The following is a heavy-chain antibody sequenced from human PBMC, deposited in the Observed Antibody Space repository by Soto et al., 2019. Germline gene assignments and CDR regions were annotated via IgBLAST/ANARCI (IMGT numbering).Heavy chain of an antibody. D-gene: IGHD2-2*01. V-gene: IGHV1-2*02. J-gene: IGHJ6*02. CDR3: ARNAYSSRWDGGMDV. CDR2: INPNSGGI. Sequence: GASVKVSCKASGYTFTDYYIHWVRQAPGQGLEWMGWINPNSGGINYAQKFQGRVTVTRDTSVTTGYMELSRLRSDDTAVYYCARNAYSSRWDGGMDVWGQGTTVTVSS. CDR1: GYTFTDYY.